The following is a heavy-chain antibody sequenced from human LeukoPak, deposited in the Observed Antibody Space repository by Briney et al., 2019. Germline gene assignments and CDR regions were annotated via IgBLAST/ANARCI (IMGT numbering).Heavy chain of an antibody. CDR1: GVSLSSADYY. CDR3: AAWARNRDY. Sequence: SETLSLTCAVSGVSLSSADYYCSWIRQPPGKGLEWIGYIFDSRSTYYNPSLKSRPNISLDTSKNTFSLTLTSVTVADTAVYYWAAWARNRDYWGRGTLVTVSS. CDR2: IFDSRST. D-gene: IGHD5-12*01. V-gene: IGHV4-30-4*01. J-gene: IGHJ4*01.